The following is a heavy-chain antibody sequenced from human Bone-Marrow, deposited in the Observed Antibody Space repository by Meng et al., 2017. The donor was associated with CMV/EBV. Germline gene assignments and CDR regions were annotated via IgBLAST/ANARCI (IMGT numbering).Heavy chain of an antibody. V-gene: IGHV3-64*02. Sequence: GGSLRLSCAASGFTFSSYAMHWVRQAPGKGLEYVSAITSHGGSTSYAESVKGRFTISRDNFKNTLYLQMGRLRAEDMAVYFCARGLSPDFWSGYQVYGMDIWGQGTTVTVSS. D-gene: IGHD3-3*01. J-gene: IGHJ6*02. CDR3: ARGLSPDFWSGYQVYGMDI. CDR2: ITSHGGST. CDR1: GFTFSSYA.